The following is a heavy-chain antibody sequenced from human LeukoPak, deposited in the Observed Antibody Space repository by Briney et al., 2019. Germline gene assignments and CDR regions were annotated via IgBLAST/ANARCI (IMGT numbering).Heavy chain of an antibody. Sequence: GGSLRLSCAASGYIVSRNYMNWVRQAPGKGLEWVSVIHSDGITYYAESVKGRFTISRDNSKNTVYLEMNTLRGEDTAVYYCARQLGGGIYSKDGFDVWGQGTMVTVS. J-gene: IGHJ3*01. CDR2: IHSDGIT. D-gene: IGHD1-26*01. V-gene: IGHV3-66*04. CDR3: ARQLGGGIYSKDGFDV. CDR1: GYIVSRNY.